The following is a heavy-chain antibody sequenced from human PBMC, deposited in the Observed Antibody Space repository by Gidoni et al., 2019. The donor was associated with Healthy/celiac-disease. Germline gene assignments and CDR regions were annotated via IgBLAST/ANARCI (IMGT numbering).Heavy chain of an antibody. CDR2: IYHSGST. V-gene: IGHV4-4*02. D-gene: IGHD6-13*01. CDR1: GGPISSSNW. CDR3: ARAPYSSSWYLGLDY. Sequence: QVQLQESGPGLVKPSGTLSLPCAVPGGPISSSNWWSWVRQPQGKGLEWIGEIYHSGSTNYNPSLKSRVTISVDKSKNQFSLKLSSVTAADTAVYYCARAPYSSSWYLGLDYWGQGTLVTVSS. J-gene: IGHJ4*02.